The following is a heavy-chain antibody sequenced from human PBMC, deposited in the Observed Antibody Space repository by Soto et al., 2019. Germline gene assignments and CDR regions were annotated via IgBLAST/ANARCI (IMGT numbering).Heavy chain of an antibody. V-gene: IGHV1-69*12. CDR1: GGTFSSYA. CDR2: IIPIFGTA. D-gene: IGHD3-3*02. J-gene: IGHJ6*02. CDR3: AACGIRRYGNYYYGMDV. Sequence: QVQLVQSGAEVKKPGSSVKVSCKASGGTFSSYAISWVRQAPGQGLEWMGGIIPIFGTANYAQKFQGRVTITADESTSTAYMELSSLRSEDTAVYYCAACGIRRYGNYYYGMDVWGQGTTVTVSS.